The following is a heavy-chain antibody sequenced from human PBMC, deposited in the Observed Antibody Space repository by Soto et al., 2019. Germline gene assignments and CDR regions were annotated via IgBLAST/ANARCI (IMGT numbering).Heavy chain of an antibody. CDR3: AREDYGIVGATTHYYYYYGMDV. J-gene: IGHJ6*02. D-gene: IGHD1-26*01. Sequence: SETLSLTCTVSGGSISSSSYYWGWIRQPPGKGLEWIGSIYYSGSTYYNPSLKSRVTISVDTSKNQFSLKLSSVTAADTAVYYCAREDYGIVGATTHYYYYYGMDVWGQGTTVTVSS. V-gene: IGHV4-39*01. CDR1: GGSISSSSYY. CDR2: IYYSGST.